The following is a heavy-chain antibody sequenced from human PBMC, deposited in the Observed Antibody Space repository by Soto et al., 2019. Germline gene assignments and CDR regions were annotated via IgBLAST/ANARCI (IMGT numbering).Heavy chain of an antibody. Sequence: SETLSLTCTVSGGSISSYYWSWIRQPPGKGLEWIGYIYYSGSTDYNPSLKSRVTISVDTSKNQFSLKLSSVTAADTAVYYCARGIRITMVRGVIAEFDPWGQGTLVTVSS. J-gene: IGHJ5*02. CDR1: GGSISSYY. V-gene: IGHV4-59*01. D-gene: IGHD3-10*01. CDR2: IYYSGST. CDR3: ARGIRITMVRGVIAEFDP.